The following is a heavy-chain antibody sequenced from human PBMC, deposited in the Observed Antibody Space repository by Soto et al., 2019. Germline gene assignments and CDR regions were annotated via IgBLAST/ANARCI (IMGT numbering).Heavy chain of an antibody. V-gene: IGHV4-34*01. CDR3: AXVGGYGYALGSDY. CDR1: CGSFSGYY. J-gene: IGHJ4*02. Sequence: QVQLQQWGAGLLKPSETLSLTCAVYCGSFSGYYWSWIRQPPGKGLEWIGEINHSGSTNYNPSLKSRVTISVDTSKNQFSLKLSSVTAADTAVYYCAXVGGYGYALGSDYWGQGTLVTVSS. CDR2: INHSGST. D-gene: IGHD5-18*01.